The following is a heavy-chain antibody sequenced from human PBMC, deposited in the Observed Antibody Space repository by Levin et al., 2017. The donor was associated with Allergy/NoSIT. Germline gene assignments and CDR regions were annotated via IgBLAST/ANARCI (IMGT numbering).Heavy chain of an antibody. V-gene: IGHV4-59*01. J-gene: IGHJ3*02. CDR1: GGSISRYY. Sequence: SETLSLTCTVSGGSISRYYWSWIRQPPGKGLEWIGYIYYSGSTNYNPSLKSRVTISVDTSKNQFSLKLSSVTAADTAVYYCARVTIFGVVIIGAFDIWGQGTMVTVSS. D-gene: IGHD3-3*01. CDR3: ARVTIFGVVIIGAFDI. CDR2: IYYSGST.